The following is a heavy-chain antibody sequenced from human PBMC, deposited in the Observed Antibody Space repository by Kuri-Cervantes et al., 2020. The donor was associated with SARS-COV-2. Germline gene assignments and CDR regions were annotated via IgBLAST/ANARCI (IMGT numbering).Heavy chain of an antibody. CDR2: VSWNGSRT. CDR3: ARVEGSGSCTY. J-gene: IGHJ4*02. Sequence: GESLKISFAASGFNFSNSDMNWVRQAPGKGLEWVSGVSWNGSRTHYADSVKGRFTISRDNSKNTLYLQMNSLRAEDTAVYYCARVEGSGSCTYWGQGTLVTVSS. D-gene: IGHD3-10*01. CDR1: GFNFSNSD. V-gene: IGHV3-19*01.